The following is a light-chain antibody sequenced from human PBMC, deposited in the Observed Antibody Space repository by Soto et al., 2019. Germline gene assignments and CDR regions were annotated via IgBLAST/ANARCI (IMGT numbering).Light chain of an antibody. J-gene: IGLJ2*01. Sequence: QSALTQPPSASGSPGQAVTISCTGTSSDVGGYNYVSWYQHHPGKAHKLMIYEVSKRPSGVPDRFSGSKSGNTASLTVSGLQAEDEADSYCSSYAGSTVVFGVGTQLTVL. V-gene: IGLV2-8*01. CDR1: SSDVGGYNY. CDR2: EVS. CDR3: SSYAGSTVV.